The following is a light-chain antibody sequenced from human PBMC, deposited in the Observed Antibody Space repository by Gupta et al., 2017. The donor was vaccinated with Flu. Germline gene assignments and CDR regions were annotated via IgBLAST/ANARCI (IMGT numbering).Light chain of an antibody. CDR2: EVI. CDR1: SSDIGDYNY. CDR3: SSYGSSNTLV. Sequence: QSALTQPPSVSGSPRQSITISCTGTSSDIGDYNYVSWYQHNQVKAPKLMIYEVINRPAAAANRFSGSKSGTTASLTIAGLQADDEAEYYCSSYGSSNTLVFGGGTKLTVL. J-gene: IGLJ2*01. V-gene: IGLV2-14*01.